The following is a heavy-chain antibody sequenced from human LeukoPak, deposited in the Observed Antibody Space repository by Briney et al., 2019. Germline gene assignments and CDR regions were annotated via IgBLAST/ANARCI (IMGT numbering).Heavy chain of an antibody. CDR2: ISGSGGST. Sequence: GGSLRLSCAASGFTFGSYGMSWVRQAPGKGLEWVSAISGSGGSTYYADSVKGRFTISRDNSKNTLYLQMNSLRAEDTAVYYCAKPMGDAFDIWGQGTMVTVSS. J-gene: IGHJ3*02. D-gene: IGHD3-16*01. V-gene: IGHV3-23*01. CDR1: GFTFGSYG. CDR3: AKPMGDAFDI.